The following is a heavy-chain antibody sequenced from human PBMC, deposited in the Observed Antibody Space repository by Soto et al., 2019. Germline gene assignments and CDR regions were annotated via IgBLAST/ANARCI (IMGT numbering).Heavy chain of an antibody. CDR2: ISGSGGST. V-gene: IGHV3-23*01. CDR3: AKENGYSGSWFEFDF. CDR1: GFTFSSYA. J-gene: IGHJ4*02. D-gene: IGHD6-13*01. Sequence: EVQLLESGGGLVQPGGSLRLSCAASGFTFSSYAMSWVRQAPGKGLEWVSAISGSGGSTYYADSVKGRFTISRDNSKNTLYQQMSSLRAEDTAVYYCAKENGYSGSWFEFDFWGKGTLVTVSS.